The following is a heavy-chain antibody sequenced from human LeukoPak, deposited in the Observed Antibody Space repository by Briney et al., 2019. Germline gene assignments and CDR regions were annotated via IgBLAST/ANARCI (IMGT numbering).Heavy chain of an antibody. CDR2: ISGSGGST. CDR1: GFTFSSYE. D-gene: IGHD3-9*01. J-gene: IGHJ4*02. V-gene: IGHV3-23*01. Sequence: GGSLRLSCAASGFTFSSYEMNWVRQAPGKGLEWVSAISGSGGSTYYADSVKGRFTISRDNSKNTLYLQMNSLRAEDTAVYYCAKDRRVLRYFDWLFSFDYWGQGTLVTVSS. CDR3: AKDRRVLRYFDWLFSFDY.